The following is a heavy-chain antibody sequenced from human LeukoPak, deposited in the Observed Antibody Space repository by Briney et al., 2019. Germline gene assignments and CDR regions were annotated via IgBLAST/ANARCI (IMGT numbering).Heavy chain of an antibody. J-gene: IGHJ6*03. CDR3: ARAAIVVVPAAPTLKAYYYYYMDV. CDR2: IYYSGST. Sequence: PSETLSLTCNVSGESISSHYWSWTRQPPGKGLEWIGYIYYSGSTNYNPSFKSRVTISVDTSKNQFSLKLSSVTAADTAVYYCARAAIVVVPAAPTLKAYYYYYMDVWGKGTTVTISS. D-gene: IGHD2-2*01. V-gene: IGHV4-59*11. CDR1: GESISSHY.